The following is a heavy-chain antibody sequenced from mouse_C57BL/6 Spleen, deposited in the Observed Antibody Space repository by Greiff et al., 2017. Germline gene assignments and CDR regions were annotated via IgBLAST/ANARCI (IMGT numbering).Heavy chain of an antibody. V-gene: IGHV5-17*01. CDR3: ARKAGTVFDY. J-gene: IGHJ2*01. CDR1: GFTFSDYG. Sequence: EVHLVESGGGLVKPGGSLKLSCAASGFTFSDYGMHWVRQAPEKGLEWVAYISSGSSTIYYADTVKGRFTMSRDNAKNTLYLQMTSLRSEDTAMYYCARKAGTVFDYWGQGTTLTVSS. CDR2: ISSGSSTI. D-gene: IGHD4-1*01.